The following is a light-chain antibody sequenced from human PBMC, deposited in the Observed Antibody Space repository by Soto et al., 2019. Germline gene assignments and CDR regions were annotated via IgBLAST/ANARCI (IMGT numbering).Light chain of an antibody. CDR1: SSDVGGYNY. CDR2: EVN. V-gene: IGLV2-8*01. CDR3: SSYAGSSNV. J-gene: IGLJ1*01. Sequence: QSALTQPPSASGSPGQSVAISCPGTSSDVGGYNYVSWYQQHPGKAPKLMIYEVNKRPSGVPDRFSGPKSGNTASLTVSGLQAEDEADYYCSSYAGSSNVFGTGTKVTVL.